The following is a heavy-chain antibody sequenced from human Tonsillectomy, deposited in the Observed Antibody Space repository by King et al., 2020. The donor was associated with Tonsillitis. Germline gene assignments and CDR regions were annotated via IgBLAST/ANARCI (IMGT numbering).Heavy chain of an antibody. Sequence: VQLQESGPGLVKPSETLSLTCTVSGGSISSYYWNWIRQPPGKELEWIGYIYYSGSTNYNPSLKIRVTISVDTSPNQFSLKLTSVTAADTAVYYCARGGRDSGSPGRVDYWGQGTLVTVSS. V-gene: IGHV4-59*01. CDR1: GGSISSYY. J-gene: IGHJ4*02. CDR2: IYYSGST. D-gene: IGHD1-26*01. CDR3: ARGGRDSGSPGRVDY.